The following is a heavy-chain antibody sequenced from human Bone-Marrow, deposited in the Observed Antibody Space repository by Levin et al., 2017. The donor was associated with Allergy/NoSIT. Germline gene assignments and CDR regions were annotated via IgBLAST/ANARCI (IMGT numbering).Heavy chain of an antibody. Sequence: PGGSLRLSCAASGFTFSSYAMSWVRQAPGKGLEWVSPISASGGSTYYADSVKGRFIISRDNSKNTLYLQMNSLRAEDTAVYYCAKAGDSSGYYYLVAFDSWGQGTMVTVSS. D-gene: IGHD3-22*01. CDR2: ISASGGST. CDR1: GFTFSSYA. CDR3: AKAGDSSGYYYLVAFDS. V-gene: IGHV3-23*01. J-gene: IGHJ3*02.